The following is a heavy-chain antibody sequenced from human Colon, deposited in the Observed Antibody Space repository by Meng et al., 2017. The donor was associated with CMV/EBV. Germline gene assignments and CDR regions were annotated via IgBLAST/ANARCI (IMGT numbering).Heavy chain of an antibody. CDR2: ISDVSRYI. CDR1: GFTFHTYS. CDR3: TRDQGYSRRFDF. Sequence: GGSLRLSCAASGFTFHTYSMNWVRQAPGKGLEWVSSISDVSRYIYYADSVKGRFTISRDNAKNSLYLQMNSLRAEDTAVYYCTRDQGYSRRFDFWGQGTLVTVSS. V-gene: IGHV3-21*01. D-gene: IGHD4-11*01. J-gene: IGHJ4*02.